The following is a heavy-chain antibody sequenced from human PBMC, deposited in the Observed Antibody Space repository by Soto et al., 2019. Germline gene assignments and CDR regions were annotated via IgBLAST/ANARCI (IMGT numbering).Heavy chain of an antibody. Sequence: QVQLQESGPGLVKPSETLSLTCTVSGGSISGNYWTWIRQPPGKGLECIGYIYYSGSTNYNPSLKSLVTIAIDTSKNQCSLQLSSVTAADTAVYYFARRWTTVANDYWGQGTLVTVSS. CDR1: GGSISGNY. CDR3: ARRWTTVANDY. J-gene: IGHJ4*02. D-gene: IGHD4-17*01. CDR2: IYYSGST. V-gene: IGHV4-59*08.